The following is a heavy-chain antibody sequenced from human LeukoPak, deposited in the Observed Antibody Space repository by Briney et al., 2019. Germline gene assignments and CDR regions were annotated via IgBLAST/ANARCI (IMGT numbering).Heavy chain of an antibody. V-gene: IGHV4-61*02. D-gene: IGHD2-15*01. CDR1: GGSISSGSYY. CDR3: ARLYCSGGSCYYVFDY. CDR2: IYISGGT. Sequence: SETLSLTCTVSGGSISSGSYYWSWIRQPAGKGLEWIGRIYISGGTNYNPSLKSRVTISVDKSKNQLSLKLTSVTAADTAFYYCARLYCSGGSCYYVFDYWGQGTLVTVSS. J-gene: IGHJ4*02.